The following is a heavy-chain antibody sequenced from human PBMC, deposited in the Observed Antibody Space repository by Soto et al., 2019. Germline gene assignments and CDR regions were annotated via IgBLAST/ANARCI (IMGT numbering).Heavy chain of an antibody. CDR3: AKAYYDSSGSPGPNWFDP. V-gene: IGHV3-23*01. CDR1: GFTFSSYA. J-gene: IGHJ5*02. CDR2: ISGSGGST. Sequence: GGSLRLSCAASGFTFSSYAMSWVRQAPGEGLEWVSAISGSGGSTYYADSVKGRFTISRDNSKNTLYLQMNSLRAEDTAVYYCAKAYYDSSGSPGPNWFDPWGQGTLVPVSS. D-gene: IGHD3-22*01.